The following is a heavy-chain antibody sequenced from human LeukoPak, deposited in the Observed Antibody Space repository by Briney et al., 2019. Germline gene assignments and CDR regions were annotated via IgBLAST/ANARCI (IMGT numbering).Heavy chain of an antibody. CDR3: ARGLLGRARRGLDY. CDR1: GGSISSDY. J-gene: IGHJ4*02. CDR2: IYFSGST. D-gene: IGHD2-15*01. V-gene: IGHV4-59*12. Sequence: SETLSLTCTVSGGSISSDYWSWIRQPPGKGLEWIGYIYFSGSTNYNPSLKSRVTISVDTSKNQFSLKLSSVTAADTAVYYCARGLLGRARRGLDYWGQGTLVTVSS.